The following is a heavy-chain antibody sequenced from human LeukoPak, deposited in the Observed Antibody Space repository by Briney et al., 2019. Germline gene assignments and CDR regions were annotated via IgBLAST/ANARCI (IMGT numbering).Heavy chain of an antibody. CDR2: INPNSGGT. V-gene: IGHV1-2*02. J-gene: IGHJ4*02. D-gene: IGHD5-24*01. CDR1: GYTFTGYY. Sequence: ASVKVSCKASGYTFTGYYMHWVRQAPGQGLEWMGWINPNSGGTNYAQKFQGRVTMTRDTSISTAYMELSRLRSDDTAVYYCARGYGWLQYPGGYWGQGTLVTVSS. CDR3: ARGYGWLQYPGGY.